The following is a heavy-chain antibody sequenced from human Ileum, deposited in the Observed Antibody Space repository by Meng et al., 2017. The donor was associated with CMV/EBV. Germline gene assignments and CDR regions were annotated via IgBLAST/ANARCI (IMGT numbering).Heavy chain of an antibody. CDR2: IKQDGSER. CDR1: GFTSSCYW. CDR3: AGGDGWHFDS. D-gene: IGHD2-21*02. V-gene: IGHV3-7*01. J-gene: IGHJ4*02. Sequence: GESLKISCAVSGFTSSCYWMSWFRQAPGKGLEWVANIKQDGSERYYVDSVKGRFTISRDNAKNSVSLQMNSLRAEDTAVYYCAGGDGWHFDSWGQGTRVTVAS.